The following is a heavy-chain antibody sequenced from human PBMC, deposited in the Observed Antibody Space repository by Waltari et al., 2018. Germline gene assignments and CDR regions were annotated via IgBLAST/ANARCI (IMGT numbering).Heavy chain of an antibody. CDR3: SRGTDAYKSGNY. D-gene: IGHD3-10*01. CDR1: GEPSSGSY. CDR2: IHPSGNI. V-gene: IGHV4-34*01. J-gene: IGHJ4*02. Sequence: QVQLQQWGAGLLKPSETLSLTCAVYGEPSSGSYWIWTRHSPGKGLEWIGEIHPSGNIHYNPSLKSRLSISGDASKIQFSLKLNSMTAADTAVYYCSRGTDAYKSGNYWGQGTLVSVSS.